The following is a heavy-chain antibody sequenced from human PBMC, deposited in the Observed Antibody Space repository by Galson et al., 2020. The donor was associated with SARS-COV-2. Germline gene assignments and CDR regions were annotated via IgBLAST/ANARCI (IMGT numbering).Heavy chain of an antibody. Sequence: GGSLRLSCAASGFAFNSRAMIWVRQAPGKGLEWVSTISAGDSTVYADSVKGRFIISRDNSKSTLYLQMNSLRAEDAAVYFCARDGAGPWLKYRFFDLWGRGTLVTVSS. CDR2: ISAGDST. CDR3: ARDGAGPWLKYRFFDL. J-gene: IGHJ2*01. D-gene: IGHD5-12*01. V-gene: IGHV3-23*01. CDR1: GFAFNSRA.